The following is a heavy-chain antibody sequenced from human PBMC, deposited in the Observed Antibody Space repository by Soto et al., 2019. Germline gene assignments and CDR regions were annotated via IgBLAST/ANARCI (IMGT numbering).Heavy chain of an antibody. V-gene: IGHV4-59*01. CDR3: ARADSSSSFDY. J-gene: IGHJ4*02. CDR2: IYYSGST. Sequence: QVQLQESGPGLVKPSETLSLTCTVSGGSISSYYWSWIRQPPGKGLEWIGYIYYSGSTNYNPSLKSRVTISVDTSKNQFSLKLSSVTAADTAVYYCARADSSSSFDYWGQGTLVTVSS. D-gene: IGHD6-6*01. CDR1: GGSISSYY.